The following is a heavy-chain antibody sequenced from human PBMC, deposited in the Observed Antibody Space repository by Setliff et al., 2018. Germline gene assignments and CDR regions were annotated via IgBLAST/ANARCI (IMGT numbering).Heavy chain of an antibody. Sequence: PGESLKISCKGSGYGFSSHWIGWVRQMPGKGLEWMGIIYPGDSDTRYSPSFQGQVTISADKSIGTAYLQWSSLKASDTAMYYCASSSGSSSNDAFDIWGQGTTVTVSS. CDR2: IYPGDSDT. CDR1: GYGFSSHW. V-gene: IGHV5-51*01. CDR3: ASSSGSSSNDAFDI. D-gene: IGHD1-26*01. J-gene: IGHJ3*02.